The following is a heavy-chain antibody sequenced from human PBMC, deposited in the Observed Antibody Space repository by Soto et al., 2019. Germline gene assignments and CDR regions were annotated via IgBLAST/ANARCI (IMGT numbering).Heavy chain of an antibody. CDR1: GGSITTGGYY. CDR3: ARTKCSGGSCYSWSLDY. Sequence: SETLSLTCTVSGGSITTGGYYWSWIRQLPGKGLEWIGHRYYSESTYYNPSLKSRVSISLDTSKNQFSLKLSFVTAADTAMYYCARTKCSGGSCYSWSLDYWGQGTPATVSS. CDR2: RYYSEST. J-gene: IGHJ4*02. V-gene: IGHV4-31*03. D-gene: IGHD2-15*01.